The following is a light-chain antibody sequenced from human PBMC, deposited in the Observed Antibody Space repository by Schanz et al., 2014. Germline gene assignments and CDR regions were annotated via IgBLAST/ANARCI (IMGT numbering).Light chain of an antibody. CDR1: QNIFSN. Sequence: EMVMTQSPATLSVSPGERATLSCRASQNIFSNLAWYQQKSGQAPRLLIYGASSRATGIPARFSGSGSGTDFSLTISRLEPEDFAVYYCQQYFASPYTFGQGTKLEIK. CDR3: QQYFASPYT. V-gene: IGKV3-20*01. J-gene: IGKJ2*01. CDR2: GAS.